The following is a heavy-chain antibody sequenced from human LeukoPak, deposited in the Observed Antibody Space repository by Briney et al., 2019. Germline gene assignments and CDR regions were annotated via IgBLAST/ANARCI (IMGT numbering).Heavy chain of an antibody. V-gene: IGHV1-2*02. CDR1: GYTFTRYY. CDR2: INPNSGGT. Sequence: ASVKVSCKASGYTFTRYYMHWVRQAPGQGLEWIGWINPNSGGTNYAQKFQGRVTMTRDTSISTAYMELSRLRSDDTAVYYCARQEGSGSYGWFDPWGQGTLVTVSS. D-gene: IGHD3-10*01. CDR3: ARQEGSGSYGWFDP. J-gene: IGHJ5*02.